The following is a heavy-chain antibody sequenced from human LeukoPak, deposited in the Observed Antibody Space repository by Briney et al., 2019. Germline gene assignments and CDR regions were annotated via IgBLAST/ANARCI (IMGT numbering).Heavy chain of an antibody. V-gene: IGHV3-53*04. J-gene: IGHJ6*02. Sequence: GGSLRLSCAASGFTVSSNYMSWVRQAPGKGLEWVSVIYSGGSTYYADSVKGRFTISRHNSKNTLYLQMNSLRAEDTAVYYCARLPRYYDFRSGYYGEDGMDVWGQGTTVTVSS. D-gene: IGHD3-3*01. CDR1: GFTVSSNY. CDR3: ARLPRYYDFRSGYYGEDGMDV. CDR2: IYSGGST.